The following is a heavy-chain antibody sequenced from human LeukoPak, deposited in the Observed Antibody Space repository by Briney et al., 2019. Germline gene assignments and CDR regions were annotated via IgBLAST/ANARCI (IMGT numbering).Heavy chain of an antibody. CDR3: ARDGRVGATRLNI. D-gene: IGHD1-26*01. CDR1: GLTVSSNY. V-gene: IGHV3-66*02. Sequence: PGGSLRLSCAASGLTVSSNYMSWVRQAPGKGLEWVSVIYSDDSTYYADSVRGRFTISRDNSKNTLYLQTNSLRAEDTAVYYCARDGRVGATRLNIWGQGTMVTVSS. CDR2: IYSDDST. J-gene: IGHJ3*02.